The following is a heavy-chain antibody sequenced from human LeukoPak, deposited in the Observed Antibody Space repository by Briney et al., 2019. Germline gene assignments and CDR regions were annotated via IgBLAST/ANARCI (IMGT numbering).Heavy chain of an antibody. V-gene: IGHV4-59*01. D-gene: IGHD2-15*01. CDR1: GGSISNYY. CDR2: ISYSGST. CDR3: ARASCSGGSCYGYYFDY. J-gene: IGHJ4*02. Sequence: SETLSLTCIVSGGSISNYYWSWIRQPPGKGLEWIGYISYSGSTNYNPSLKSRVTMSLDTSKNQLSLKLSSVTAADMAVYYCARASCSGGSCYGYYFDYWGQGTLVTVSS.